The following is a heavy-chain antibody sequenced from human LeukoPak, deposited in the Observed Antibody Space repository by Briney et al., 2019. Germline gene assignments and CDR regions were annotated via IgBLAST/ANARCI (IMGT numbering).Heavy chain of an antibody. D-gene: IGHD4-17*01. V-gene: IGHV1-58*01. CDR2: IVVGSGNT. CDR1: GFTFTSSA. J-gene: IGHJ4*02. Sequence: GTSVKVSCTASGFTFTSSAVQWVRQARGQRLEWIGWIVVGSGNTNYAQKFQERVTITRDMSTSTAYMELSSLRSEDTAVYYCATPSQDYGDYSYWGQGTLVTVSS. CDR3: ATPSQDYGDYSY.